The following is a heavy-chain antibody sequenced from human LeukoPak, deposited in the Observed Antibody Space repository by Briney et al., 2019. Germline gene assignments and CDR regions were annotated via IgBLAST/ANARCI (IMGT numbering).Heavy chain of an antibody. V-gene: IGHV2-70*17. Sequence: SGPTLVNPTQTLTLTFTFSGFSLNTAGLCVSWFRQPPGKALEWLARIDWDDETFYSTSLRTRLSIFKDTSKNLVVLTMTNMGPLDTATYYCARTRGASGSYYPDYWGQGTLVTVSS. D-gene: IGHD3-10*01. J-gene: IGHJ4*02. CDR3: ARTRGASGSYYPDY. CDR2: IDWDDET. CDR1: GFSLNTAGLC.